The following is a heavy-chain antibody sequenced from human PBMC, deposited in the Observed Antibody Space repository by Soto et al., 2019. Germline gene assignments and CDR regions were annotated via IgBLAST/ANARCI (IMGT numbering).Heavy chain of an antibody. CDR3: VRRYCSSTSCTFDY. CDR2: ISGSGSFI. CDR1: GFTFTTYE. D-gene: IGHD2-2*01. V-gene: IGHV3-48*03. Sequence: LRLSCAASGFTFTTYEMNWVRQAPGKGLEWVSYISGSGSFIYYADSVKGRFTISRDNARSTLFLRMSSLRAEDTAVYYCVRRYCSSTSCTFDYWGQGALVTVSS. J-gene: IGHJ4*02.